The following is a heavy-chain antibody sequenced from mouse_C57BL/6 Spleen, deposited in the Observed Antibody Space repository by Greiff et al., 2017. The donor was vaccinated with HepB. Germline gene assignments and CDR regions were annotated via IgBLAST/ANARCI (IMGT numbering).Heavy chain of an antibody. V-gene: IGHV1-26*01. CDR1: GYTFTDYY. D-gene: IGHD2-4*01. CDR3: ARTFYYDYDVSVFAY. Sequence: EVQLQQSGPELVKPGASVKISCKASGYTFTDYYMNWVKQSHGKSLEWIGDINPNNGGTSYNQKFKGKATLTVDKSSSTAYMELRSLTSEDSAVYYCARTFYYDYDVSVFAYWGQGTLVTVSA. CDR2: INPNNGGT. J-gene: IGHJ3*01.